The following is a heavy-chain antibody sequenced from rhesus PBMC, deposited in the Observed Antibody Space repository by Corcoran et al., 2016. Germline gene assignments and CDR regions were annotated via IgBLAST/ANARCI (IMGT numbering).Heavy chain of an antibody. CDR2: IYGKRAST. V-gene: IGHV4S9*01. CDR1: GGSISDYYY. J-gene: IGHJ4*01. D-gene: IGHD3-16*01. CDR3: ARDPPFTIVVARFDY. Sequence: QVQLQESGPGLVKPSETLSLTCAVSGGSISDYYYWNWIRQPPGKGLEWIGNIYGKRASTYYDPSLKSRVTSSKDTSKNQFFLKLSSVTAADTAVYYCARDPPFTIVVARFDYWGQGVLVTVSS.